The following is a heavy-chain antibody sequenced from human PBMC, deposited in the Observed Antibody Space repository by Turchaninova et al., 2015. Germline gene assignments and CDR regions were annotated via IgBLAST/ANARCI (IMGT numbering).Heavy chain of an antibody. D-gene: IGHD5-18*01. CDR1: GFIFGSGN. V-gene: IGHV3-21*01. Sequence: EVQVVESGGGLVRPGGSLGLSCVASGFIFGSGNMNWVRQAPGKGLEWVSSISSSSTYIYYADSVKGRFTISRDNAKNSLYLQMNSLRAEDTAVYYCARDQSYGHSFDSWGQGTLVTVSS. CDR2: ISSSSTYI. J-gene: IGHJ4*02. CDR3: ARDQSYGHSFDS.